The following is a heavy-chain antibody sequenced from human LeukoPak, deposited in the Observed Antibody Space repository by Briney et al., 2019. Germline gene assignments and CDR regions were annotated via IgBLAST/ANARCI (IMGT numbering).Heavy chain of an antibody. D-gene: IGHD3-22*01. V-gene: IGHV3-23*01. CDR3: AITPNYYDSSGYYYLRGYFDY. J-gene: IGHJ4*02. CDR2: ISDSGGST. CDR1: GFTFSNYA. Sequence: TGGSLRLSCAASGFTFSNYAMTWVRQAPGKGPEWVSGISDSGGSTYYADSVKGRFTISRDNSKNTLYLQMNSLRAEDTAVYYCAITPNYYDSSGYYYLRGYFDYWGQGTLVTVSS.